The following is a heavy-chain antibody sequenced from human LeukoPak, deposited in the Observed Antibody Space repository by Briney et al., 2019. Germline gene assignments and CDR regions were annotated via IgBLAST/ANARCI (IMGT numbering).Heavy chain of an antibody. CDR3: AGSGSWDY. CDR1: GGSISSSSYY. D-gene: IGHD1-26*01. J-gene: IGHJ4*02. V-gene: IGHV4-39*07. Sequence: PSETLSLTFTVSGGSISSSSYYWGWIRQPPGKGLEWIGSIYYSGSTYYNPSLKSRVTISVDTSKNQFSLKLSSVTAADTAVYYCAGSGSWDYWGQGTLVTVSS. CDR2: IYYSGST.